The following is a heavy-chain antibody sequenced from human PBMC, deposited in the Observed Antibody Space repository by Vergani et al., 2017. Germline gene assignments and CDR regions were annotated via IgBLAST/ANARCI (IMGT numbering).Heavy chain of an antibody. CDR1: GYSFTSYW. CDR2: IYPGDSDT. D-gene: IGHD3-10*01. Sequence: EVQLVQSGAEVKKPGESLTISCKGSGYSFTSYWIGWVRQMPGKGLEWMGIIYPGDSDTRYSPSFQGQVTISADKSISTAYLQWSSLKASDTAMYYCARQGTSYGSGSYYNDYWGQGTLVTVSS. J-gene: IGHJ4*02. CDR3: ARQGTSYGSGSYYNDY. V-gene: IGHV5-51*01.